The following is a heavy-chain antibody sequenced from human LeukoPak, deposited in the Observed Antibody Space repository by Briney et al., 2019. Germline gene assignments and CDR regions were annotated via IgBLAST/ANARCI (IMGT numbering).Heavy chain of an antibody. CDR2: FDPEDGET. V-gene: IGHV1-24*01. CDR3: ATLTAAVAGRTPFDY. CDR1: GYTLTELS. J-gene: IGHJ4*02. D-gene: IGHD6-19*01. Sequence: SVKVSCKVSGYTLTELSMHWVRQAPGKGLEWMGGFDPEDGETIYAQKFQGRVTMTEDTSTDTAYMELSSLRSEDTAVYYCATLTAAVAGRTPFDYWGQGTLVTVSS.